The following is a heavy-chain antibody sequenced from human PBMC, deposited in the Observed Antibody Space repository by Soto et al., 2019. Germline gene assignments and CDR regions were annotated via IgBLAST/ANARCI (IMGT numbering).Heavy chain of an antibody. V-gene: IGHV1-46*03. CDR1: GYTFTSYY. J-gene: IGHJ5*02. CDR2: INPSGGST. Sequence: ASVKVSCKASGYTFTSYYMHWVRQAPGQGLEWMGIINPSGGSTSYAQKFQGRVTMTRDTSTSTVYMELSSLRSEDTAVYFCARGLVVVPAAHNWFDPWGQGTLVTVSS. CDR3: ARGLVVVPAAHNWFDP. D-gene: IGHD2-2*01.